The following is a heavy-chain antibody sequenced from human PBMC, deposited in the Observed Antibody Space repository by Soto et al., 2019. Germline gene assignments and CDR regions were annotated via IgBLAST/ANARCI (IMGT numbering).Heavy chain of an antibody. CDR2: IYYSGST. CDR1: GGSISSYH. Sequence: PSETLSLTCTVSGGSISSYHWSWIRQPPGKGLEWIGYIYYSGSTNYNPSLKSRVTISVDTSKNQFSLKLSSVTAADTAVYYCARGFYGDPFDYWGQGTLVTVSS. J-gene: IGHJ4*02. D-gene: IGHD4-17*01. CDR3: ARGFYGDPFDY. V-gene: IGHV4-59*01.